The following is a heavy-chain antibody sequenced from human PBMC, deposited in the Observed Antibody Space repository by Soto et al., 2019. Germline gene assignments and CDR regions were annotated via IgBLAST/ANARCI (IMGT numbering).Heavy chain of an antibody. J-gene: IGHJ5*02. D-gene: IGHD1-26*01. CDR2: IYPGDSDT. CDR3: AGRGHSGSYYNGFDP. V-gene: IGHV5-51*01. Sequence: PGESLKISCKGSGYSFTSYWIGWVRQMPGKGLEWMGIIYPGDSDTRYSPSFQGQVTISADKSISTAYLQWSSLKASDTAMYYCAGRGHSGSYYNGFDPWGKGTLVTVPS. CDR1: GYSFTSYW.